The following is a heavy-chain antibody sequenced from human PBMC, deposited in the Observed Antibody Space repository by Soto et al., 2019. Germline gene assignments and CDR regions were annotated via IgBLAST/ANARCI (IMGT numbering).Heavy chain of an antibody. CDR2: TYYRSKWYN. J-gene: IGHJ3*02. CDR1: GDSVSSNSAA. Sequence: PSQTLSLTCAISGDSVSSNSAAWNWIRQSPSRGLEWLGRTYYRSKWYNDYAVSVKSRITINPDTSKNQCSLQLNSVTPEDTAVYYCVRDFGIMIMIVGRRTEAFDIRGHGTLITVS. CDR3: VRDFGIMIMIVGRRTEAFDI. V-gene: IGHV6-1*01. D-gene: IGHD3-16*01.